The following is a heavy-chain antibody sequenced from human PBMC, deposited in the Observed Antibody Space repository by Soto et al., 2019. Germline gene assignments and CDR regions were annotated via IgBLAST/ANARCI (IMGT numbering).Heavy chain of an antibody. CDR3: AKVGSGYSPYYYYYMDV. V-gene: IGHV3-23*01. J-gene: IGHJ6*03. D-gene: IGHD3-3*01. CDR2: ISGSGGST. CDR1: GFTFSSYA. Sequence: GGSLRLSCAASGFTFSSYAMSWVRQAPGKGLEWVSAISGSGGSTYYADSVKGRFTISRDNSKNTLYLQMNSLRAEDTAVYYCAKVGSGYSPYYYYYMDVWGKGTTVTVSS.